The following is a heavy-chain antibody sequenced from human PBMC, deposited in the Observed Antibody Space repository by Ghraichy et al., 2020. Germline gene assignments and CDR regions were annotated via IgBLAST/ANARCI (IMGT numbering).Heavy chain of an antibody. D-gene: IGHD5-24*01. J-gene: IGHJ4*02. CDR3: ARAALKSQSPKGSHHLTSRLNIPYKTTDY. V-gene: IGHV4-34*01. CDR1: GGSFSGYY. CDR2: INHSGST. Sequence: SETLSLTCAVYGGSFSGYYWSWIRQPPGKGLEWIGEINHSGSTNYNPSLKSRVTISVDTSKNQFSLKLSSVTAADTAVYYCARAALKSQSPKGSHHLTSRLNIPYKTTDYWGQGTLVTVSS.